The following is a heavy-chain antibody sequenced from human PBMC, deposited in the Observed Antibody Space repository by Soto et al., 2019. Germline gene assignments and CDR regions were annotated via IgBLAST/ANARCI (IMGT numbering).Heavy chain of an antibody. CDR2: INPNSGGT. CDR3: ARDLGYSSSSTIHTYYYYGMDV. Sequence: ASVKVSCKASGYTFTGYYMHWVRQAPGQGLEWMGWINPNSGGTNYAQKFQGWVTMTRDTSISTAYMELSRLRSDDTAVYYCARDLGYSSSSTIHTYYYYGMDVWGQGTTVTVSS. V-gene: IGHV1-2*04. CDR1: GYTFTGYY. D-gene: IGHD6-6*01. J-gene: IGHJ6*02.